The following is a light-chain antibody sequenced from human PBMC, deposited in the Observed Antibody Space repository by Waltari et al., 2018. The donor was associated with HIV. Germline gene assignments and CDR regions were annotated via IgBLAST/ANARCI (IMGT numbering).Light chain of an antibody. J-gene: IGLJ3*02. V-gene: IGLV2-14*03. Sequence: QSALTQPASVSGSPGQAPTLSSTETRRDAGGFNYFAWYQQHPGKSHKRMIYDVSNRPSGVSNRFSGSKSGNTASLTISGRQAEDEADYYCGSYTSSSTRVFGGGTKLTVL. CDR3: GSYTSSSTRV. CDR2: DVS. CDR1: RRDAGGFNY.